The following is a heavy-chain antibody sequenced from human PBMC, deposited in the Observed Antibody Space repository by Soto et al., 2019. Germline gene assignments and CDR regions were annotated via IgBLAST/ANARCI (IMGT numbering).Heavy chain of an antibody. D-gene: IGHD6-6*01. CDR3: ARGSEARPENYYYGMDV. Sequence: QVQLVQSGAEVKKPGSSVKVSCKASGGTFSSYTISWVRQAPGQGLEWMGRIIPILGIANYAQKFQGRVTITADKSTSTAYMELSSLRSEDTAVYYCARGSEARPENYYYGMDVWGQGTTVTVSS. CDR1: GGTFSSYT. CDR2: IIPILGIA. V-gene: IGHV1-69*02. J-gene: IGHJ6*02.